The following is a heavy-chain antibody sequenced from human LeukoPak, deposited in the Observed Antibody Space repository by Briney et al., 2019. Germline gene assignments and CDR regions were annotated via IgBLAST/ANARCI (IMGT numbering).Heavy chain of an antibody. CDR3: ARVLPSHYYDTSGYSDY. D-gene: IGHD3-22*01. CDR1: GFTFSSYS. J-gene: IGHJ4*02. CDR2: ISSSSSYI. V-gene: IGHV3-21*01. Sequence: GSLRLSCAASGFTFSSYSMNWVRQAPGKGLEWVSSISSSSSYIYYVDSVKGRFTISRDNANNSLYLQMNSLRVDDTAVYYCARVLPSHYYDTSGYSDYWGQGTLVTVPS.